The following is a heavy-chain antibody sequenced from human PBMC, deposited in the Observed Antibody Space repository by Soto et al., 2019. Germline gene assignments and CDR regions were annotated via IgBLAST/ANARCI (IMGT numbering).Heavy chain of an antibody. J-gene: IGHJ6*02. V-gene: IGHV3-30-3*01. Sequence: PGGSLRLSCAASGFTFSSYAMHWVRQAPGKGLEWVAVISYDGSNKYYADSVKGRFTISRDNSKNTLYLQMNSLRAEDTAVYYSARGTAIYYYYYGMDVWGQGTTVTVSS. CDR2: ISYDGSNK. D-gene: IGHD1-1*01. CDR1: GFTFSSYA. CDR3: ARGTAIYYYYYGMDV.